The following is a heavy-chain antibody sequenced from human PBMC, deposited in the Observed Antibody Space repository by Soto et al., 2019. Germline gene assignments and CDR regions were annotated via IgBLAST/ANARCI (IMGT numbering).Heavy chain of an antibody. J-gene: IGHJ3*02. Sequence: QVQLVESGGGLVKPGGSLRLSCAASGFTFSDYYMSWIRQAPGKGLEWVSYISSSGSTIYYADSVKGRFTISRDNAKNSLYLQMKGLSAEDTAVYYCARDGPLEWLPIPPDAFDIWGQGTMVTVSS. CDR3: ARDGPLEWLPIPPDAFDI. CDR2: ISSSGSTI. D-gene: IGHD3-3*01. CDR1: GFTFSDYY. V-gene: IGHV3-11*01.